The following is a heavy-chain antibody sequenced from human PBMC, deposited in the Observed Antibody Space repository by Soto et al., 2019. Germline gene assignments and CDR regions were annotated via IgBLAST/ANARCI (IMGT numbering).Heavy chain of an antibody. CDR3: ARGKRFYDWFEP. CDR1: VGAISGYY. V-gene: IGHV4-4*07. J-gene: IGHJ5*02. CDR2: IYSSGST. D-gene: IGHD3-3*01. Sequence: SETLSLTCTFTVGAISGYYWTCIRQSDGEGLEWIGRIYSSGSTNYNPSLKSRVTISLDTSMNYFSLRLSSVTAADTAVYYCARGKRFYDWFEPWGQGTLVSVSS.